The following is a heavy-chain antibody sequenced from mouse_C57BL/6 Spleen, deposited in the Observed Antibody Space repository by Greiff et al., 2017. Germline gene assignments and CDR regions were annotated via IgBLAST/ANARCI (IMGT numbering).Heavy chain of an antibody. CDR2: INPNNGGT. J-gene: IGHJ2*01. D-gene: IGHD1-1*01. CDR3: ATVESLYYFDY. CDR1: GYTFTDYY. Sequence: EVQLQQSGPELVKPGASVKISCKASGYTFTDYYMNWVKQSHGKSLEWIGDINPNNGGTSYNQKFKGKATLTVAKSSSTAYMELRDLSSEDSAVYYCATVESLYYFDYWGQGTTLTVSS. V-gene: IGHV1-26*01.